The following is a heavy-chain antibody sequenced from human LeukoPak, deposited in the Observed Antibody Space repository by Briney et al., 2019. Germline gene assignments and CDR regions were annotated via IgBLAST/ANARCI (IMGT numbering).Heavy chain of an antibody. Sequence: GGSLRLSCAASGFTFSNAWMSWVRQAPGKGLEWVGRIKSKTGGGTTDYAAPVKGRFTISRDDSKNTLYLQMNSLKTEDTAVYYCTQLLLYYFDYWGQGTLVTVSS. CDR2: IKSKTGGGTT. V-gene: IGHV3-15*01. D-gene: IGHD2-2*01. CDR1: GFTFSNAW. J-gene: IGHJ4*02. CDR3: TQLLLYYFDY.